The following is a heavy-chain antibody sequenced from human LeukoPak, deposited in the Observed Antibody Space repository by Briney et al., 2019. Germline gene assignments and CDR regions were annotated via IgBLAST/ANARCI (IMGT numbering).Heavy chain of an antibody. CDR3: ARHPQVVTDPFDY. J-gene: IGHJ4*02. CDR1: GYSFTSYW. Sequence: GESLKISCKGSGYSFTSYWIGWVRQMPEKGLEWMGIIYPGDSDTRYSPSFQGQVTISADKSISTAYLQWSSLKASDTAMYYCARHPQVVTDPFDYWGQGTLVTVSS. V-gene: IGHV5-51*01. CDR2: IYPGDSDT. D-gene: IGHD2-21*02.